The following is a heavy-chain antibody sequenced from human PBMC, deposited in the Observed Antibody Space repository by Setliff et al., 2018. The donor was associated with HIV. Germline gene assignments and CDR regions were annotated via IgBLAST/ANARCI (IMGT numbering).Heavy chain of an antibody. CDR1: FTFFDYA. Sequence: GGSLRLSWIGFTFFDYALNWVRQAPGKGLEWVSSISSSGSYIYYADSVKGRFTISRDHATSALYLQMDSLRAEDTALYYCTRSHSTRDAFDIWGQGTMVTVSS. CDR2: ISSSGSYI. D-gene: IGHD2-2*01. V-gene: IGHV3-21*01. CDR3: TRSHSTRDAFDI. J-gene: IGHJ3*02.